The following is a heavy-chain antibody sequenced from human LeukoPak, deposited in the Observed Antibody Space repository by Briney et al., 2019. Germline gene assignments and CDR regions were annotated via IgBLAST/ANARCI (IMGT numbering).Heavy chain of an antibody. CDR2: IYYSGST. CDR3: ARGSYGGNAGY. D-gene: IGHD4-23*01. CDR1: GGSISSYY. V-gene: IGHV4-59*01. J-gene: IGHJ4*02. Sequence: SETLSLTCTVSGGSISSYYWSWIWQPPGKGLEWIGYIYYSGSTNYNPSLKSRVTISVDTSKNQFSLKLSSVTAADTAVYYCARGSYGGNAGYWGQGTLVTVSS.